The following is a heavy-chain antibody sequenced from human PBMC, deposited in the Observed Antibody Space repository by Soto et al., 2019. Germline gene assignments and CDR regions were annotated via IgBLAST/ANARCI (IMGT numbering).Heavy chain of an antibody. V-gene: IGHV5-51*01. J-gene: IGHJ4*02. Sequence: GESLKISCKGSGYSFTTYWIGWVRQMPGKGLEWMGVIYPGDSDIRFSPSFRGQVTISADMSLSTAYLQWSSLRVSDTAMYYCARQAYHYDTNSFGYWGQGTLVTVSS. D-gene: IGHD3-22*01. CDR1: GYSFTTYW. CDR2: IYPGDSDI. CDR3: ARQAYHYDTNSFGY.